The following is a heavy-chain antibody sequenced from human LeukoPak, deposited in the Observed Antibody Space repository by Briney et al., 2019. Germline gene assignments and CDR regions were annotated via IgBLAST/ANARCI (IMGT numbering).Heavy chain of an antibody. D-gene: IGHD3-10*01. Sequence: GGSLRLSCAASGITFSTAWMSWFRQAPGKGLEWVGRIKGKIGGATADYAAPVKDRFTISRDDSKNTLYLQMNSLKTEDTAVYYCATDRAWFDPWGQGTLVTVSS. J-gene: IGHJ5*02. CDR2: IKGKIGGATA. CDR3: ATDRAWFDP. CDR1: GITFSTAW. V-gene: IGHV3-15*01.